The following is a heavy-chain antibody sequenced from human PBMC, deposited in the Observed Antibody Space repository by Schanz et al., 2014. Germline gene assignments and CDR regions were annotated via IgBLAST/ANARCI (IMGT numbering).Heavy chain of an antibody. CDR1: GFTVSNSY. CDR2: TGSGTTT. CDR3: ARDGDFDY. V-gene: IGHV3-66*01. J-gene: IGHJ4*02. Sequence: EVQLVESGGGLVQPGGSLRLSCAASGFTVSNSYIHWVRQAPGKGLEWVSALTGSGTTTYYADSVKGRFTISRDNSKNTLFLQMSSLRAEDTAVYYCARDGDFDYWGQGTLXTVSS.